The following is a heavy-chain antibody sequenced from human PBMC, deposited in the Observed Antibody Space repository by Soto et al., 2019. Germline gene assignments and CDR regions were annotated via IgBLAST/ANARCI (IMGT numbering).Heavy chain of an antibody. Sequence: QVQLVQSGDEVKKPGSSVKVSCKASGDTFTNHVFNWVRQAPGQGLEWMGGIISLFGTPNYSRRFQGRVTITADESTATSYMELSSLRSDDTAVYYCARDLSSGYDRGDYWGQGTLVTVSS. V-gene: IGHV1-69*12. CDR2: IISLFGTP. J-gene: IGHJ4*02. D-gene: IGHD3-22*01. CDR1: GDTFTNHV. CDR3: ARDLSSGYDRGDY.